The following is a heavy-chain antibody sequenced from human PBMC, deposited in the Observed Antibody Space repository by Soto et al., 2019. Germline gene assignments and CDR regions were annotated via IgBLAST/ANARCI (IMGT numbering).Heavy chain of an antibody. V-gene: IGHV4-4*07. Sequence: SETLSLPCSVSGGSINSYWWSWIRQPAGKGLEWIGRVYSSGTTDYNPSLNSRATLSVETSKNQFSLKLSSVTAADTAVYYCARDIGSYAYGEGYWGQGSQFTVSS. J-gene: IGHJ4*02. CDR2: VYSSGTT. CDR3: ARDIGSYAYGEGY. CDR1: GGSINSYW. D-gene: IGHD3-10*01.